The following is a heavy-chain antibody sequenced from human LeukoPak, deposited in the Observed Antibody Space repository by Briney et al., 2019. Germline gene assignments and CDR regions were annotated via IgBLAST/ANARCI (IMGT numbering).Heavy chain of an antibody. J-gene: IGHJ5*02. V-gene: IGHV4-34*01. CDR1: GGSFSGYY. Sequence: GSLRLSCAVYGGSFSGYYWGWIRQPPGKGLEWIGSIYYSGSTYYNPSLKSRVTISVDASKNQFSLKLSSVTAADTAVYYCAREVEMATSWFDPWGQGTLVTVSS. CDR2: IYYSGST. CDR3: AREVEMATSWFDP. D-gene: IGHD5-24*01.